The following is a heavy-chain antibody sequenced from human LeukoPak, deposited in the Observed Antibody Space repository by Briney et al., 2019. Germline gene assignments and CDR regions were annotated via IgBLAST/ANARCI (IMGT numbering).Heavy chain of an antibody. J-gene: IGHJ5*01. CDR1: GYSIRSGYY. V-gene: IGHV4-38-2*02. CDR3: ARGMSAAYDYNWFDS. D-gene: IGHD5-12*01. CDR2: IYHSGST. Sequence: SETLSLTCTVSGYSIRSGYYWGWIRQPPGKGLEWIGSIYHSGSTYYNPSLKSRVTISVDTSKNQFSLKLSSVTAADTAVYFCARGMSAAYDYNWFDSWGQGTLVTVSS.